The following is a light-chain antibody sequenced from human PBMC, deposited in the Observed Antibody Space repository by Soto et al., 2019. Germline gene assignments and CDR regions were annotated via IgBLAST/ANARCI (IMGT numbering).Light chain of an antibody. Sequence: DIQMTQSPSTLSASLGDRVTITCRASQTVATWLAWYQQKPGKAPKLLIYDASSLESGVPSRFSGSGSGTEFTLTISSLQPDDFATYYCQQYSHWRFGQGTKVDIK. CDR2: DAS. J-gene: IGKJ1*01. V-gene: IGKV1-5*01. CDR1: QTVATW. CDR3: QQYSHWR.